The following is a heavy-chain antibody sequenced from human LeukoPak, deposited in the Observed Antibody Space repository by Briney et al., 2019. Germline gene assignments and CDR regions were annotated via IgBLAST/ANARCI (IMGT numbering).Heavy chain of an antibody. CDR2: IGGSGVIT. J-gene: IGHJ4*02. Sequence: PGGSLRLSCAASGFTFSSYDMSWVRQAPGKGLEWGSAIGGSGVITYYADSVKGRFTISRDNSKNTLFLQMNSLRAEDTAVYYCVKAGPFYFDSWGLGTLVTVSS. CDR3: VKAGPFYFDS. CDR1: GFTFSSYD. V-gene: IGHV3-23*01.